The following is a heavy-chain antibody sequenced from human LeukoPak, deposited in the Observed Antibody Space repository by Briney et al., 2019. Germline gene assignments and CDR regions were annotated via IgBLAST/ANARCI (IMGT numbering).Heavy chain of an antibody. CDR1: GGTFSSYA. J-gene: IGHJ6*03. V-gene: IGHV1-69*13. D-gene: IGHD1-14*01. Sequence: SVKVSCKASGGTFSSYAISWVRQAPGQGLEWMGGIIPIFGTANYAQKFQGRVTITADESTSTAYMELSSLRSEDTAVYYCARDRRRYDYYYFFRDVWGKGTTVTVSS. CDR2: IIPIFGTA. CDR3: ARDRRRYDYYYFFRDV.